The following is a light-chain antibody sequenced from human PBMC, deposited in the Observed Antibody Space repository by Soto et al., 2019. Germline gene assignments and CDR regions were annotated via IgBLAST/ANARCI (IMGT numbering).Light chain of an antibody. CDR1: SSNIGSNT. CDR2: SNN. J-gene: IGLJ1*01. Sequence: QSGLTEAPSASGTPGQRVTISCSGSSSNIGSNTVNWYQHLPGTAPKILIYSNNQRPSGVPDRFSGSKSGPSASLTISGLQSEDEADYYCAAWDDSLSGLNYVFGTGTKVTVL. V-gene: IGLV1-44*01. CDR3: AAWDDSLSGLNYV.